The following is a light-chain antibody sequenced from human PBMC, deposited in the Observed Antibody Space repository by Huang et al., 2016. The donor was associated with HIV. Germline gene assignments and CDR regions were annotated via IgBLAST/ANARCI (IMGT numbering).Light chain of an antibody. CDR1: EGIVNS. CDR3: QQYYSTPPWT. J-gene: IGKJ1*01. Sequence: DIQMTQSPSSLSASVGDRVTITCRASEGIVNSLGWYQQKPGKAPQLLLYGASRLESGVPSRVSGSRSGTDYTLTISDLQPEDSVTYYCQQYYSTPPWTFGQGTKVEI. CDR2: GAS. V-gene: IGKV1-NL1*01.